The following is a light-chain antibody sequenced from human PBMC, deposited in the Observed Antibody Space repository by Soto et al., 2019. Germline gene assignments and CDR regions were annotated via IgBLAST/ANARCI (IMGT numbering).Light chain of an antibody. J-gene: IGLJ3*02. CDR3: AAWDDSLNGRV. V-gene: IGLV1-44*01. Sequence: QSALTQPPSTSGTPGQRVAISCSGSSSNIGSNTVTWYQQLPGTAPKLLIFSNDQRPSGVPDRFSASKSATSASLAISGLQSEDEADYYCAAWDDSLNGRVFGGGTKVTVL. CDR1: SSNIGSNT. CDR2: SND.